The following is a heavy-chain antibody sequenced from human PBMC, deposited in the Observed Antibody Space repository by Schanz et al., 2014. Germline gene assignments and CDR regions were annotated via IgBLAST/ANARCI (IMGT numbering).Heavy chain of an antibody. V-gene: IGHV1-46*01. CDR2: INPSSGTT. CDR3: AKVDRTRYYAMDV. CDR1: GYTFTTYY. D-gene: IGHD3-9*01. Sequence: QVQLVQSGAEVKKPGVSVKVSCKASGYTFTTYYIHWVRQAPGQGLEWMGKINPSSGTTRIAQNCQGRLTVTRDTSTSTVYMEVSGLRSEDTAVYYCAKVDRTRYYAMDVWGQGTTVTVSS. J-gene: IGHJ6*02.